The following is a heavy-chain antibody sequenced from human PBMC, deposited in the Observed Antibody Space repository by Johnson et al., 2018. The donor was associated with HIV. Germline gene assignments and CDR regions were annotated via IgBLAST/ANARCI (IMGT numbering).Heavy chain of an antibody. CDR3: ARRDSGSLSFDL. J-gene: IGHJ3*01. D-gene: IGHD1-26*01. CDR2: IRKDGSYT. V-gene: IGHV3-33*03. CDR1: GITFSSYA. Sequence: QVQLVESGGGVVQPGRSLRLSCAASGITFSSYAMQWVRQAPGKGLEWVAFIRKDGSYTNHGDAVKGRLTISRDNDKNSLYLQVNNWRAEDTALYYCARRDSGSLSFDLWGQGTMVTVSS.